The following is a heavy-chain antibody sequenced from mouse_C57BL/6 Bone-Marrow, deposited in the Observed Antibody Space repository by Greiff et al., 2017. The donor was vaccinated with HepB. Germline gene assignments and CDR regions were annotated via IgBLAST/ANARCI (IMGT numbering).Heavy chain of an antibody. CDR1: GYSFTGYY. V-gene: IGHV1-42*01. D-gene: IGHD3-2*02. CDR2: INHSTGGT. CDR3: ARCRSGYFNFDY. J-gene: IGHJ2*01. Sequence: VQLKQSGPELVKPGASVKISCKASGYSFTGYYMNWVKQSPEKSLEWIGEINHSTGGTTYNQKLKAKATLTVDKSSSTADIQLKSLTSEDSAVYYCARCRSGYFNFDYWGQGTTLTVSS.